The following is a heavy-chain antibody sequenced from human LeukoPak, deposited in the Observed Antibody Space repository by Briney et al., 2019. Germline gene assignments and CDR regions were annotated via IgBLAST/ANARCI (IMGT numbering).Heavy chain of an antibody. CDR2: MSVDESKK. D-gene: IGHD3-22*01. J-gene: IGHJ4*02. CDR1: GFNFSNYG. CDR3: TKSSEFGGLFDS. V-gene: IGHV3-30*18. Sequence: GRSLRLSCGASGFNFSNYGMHWVRQSPGKGLEWVALMSVDESKKHYSDSVKGRFTVSRDNSKNTLFLQMNSLRVEDTALYYCTKSSEFGGLFDSWGQGTLVTVSS.